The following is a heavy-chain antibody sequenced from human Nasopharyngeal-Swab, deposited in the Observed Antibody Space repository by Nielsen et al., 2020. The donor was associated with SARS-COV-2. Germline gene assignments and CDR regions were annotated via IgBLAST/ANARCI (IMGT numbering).Heavy chain of an antibody. D-gene: IGHD3-10*01. J-gene: IGHJ6*02. V-gene: IGHV3-30-3*01. CDR2: ISYDRSNK. CDR3: ARSPEEGVITYYYYGMDV. Sequence: WIRQPPGKGLEWVAVISYDRSNKYYADSVKGRFTISRDNSKNTLYLQMNSLRAEDTAVYYCARSPEEGVITYYYYGMDVWGQGTTVTVSS.